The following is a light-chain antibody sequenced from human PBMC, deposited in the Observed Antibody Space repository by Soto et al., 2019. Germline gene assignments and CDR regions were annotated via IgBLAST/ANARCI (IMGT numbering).Light chain of an antibody. Sequence: DIPLTQSPSFLSASVGDRVTITCRASQDISTYLAWYQQKPGKAPKLLIYGASTLQSGVPSRFSGSGSGTELTLTISSLQPEDFAAYYCQQLNSYPLTFGGGTKVEIK. J-gene: IGKJ4*01. CDR2: GAS. CDR1: QDISTY. CDR3: QQLNSYPLT. V-gene: IGKV1-9*01.